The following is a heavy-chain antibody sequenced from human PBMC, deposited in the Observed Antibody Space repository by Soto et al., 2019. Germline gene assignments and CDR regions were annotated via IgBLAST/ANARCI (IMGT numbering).Heavy chain of an antibody. J-gene: IGHJ3*02. CDR1: GYPFTSYA. CDR2: INTNTGNP. CDR3: ARDLEEYYDSSGYSPDAFDI. D-gene: IGHD3-22*01. Sequence: ASVKVSCKASGYPFTSYAMNWVRQAPGQGLEWMGWINTNTGNPTYAQGFTGRFVFSLDTSVSTAYLQICSLKAEDTAVYYCARDLEEYYDSSGYSPDAFDIWGQGTMVTVSS. V-gene: IGHV7-4-1*01.